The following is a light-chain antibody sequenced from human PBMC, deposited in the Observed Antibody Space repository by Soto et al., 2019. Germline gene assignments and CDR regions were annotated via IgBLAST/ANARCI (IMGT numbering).Light chain of an antibody. V-gene: IGLV2-14*03. CDR2: DVS. J-gene: IGLJ1*01. CDR1: SSDVGGYNY. CDR3: SSYTSSNTDV. Sequence: QSALTQPASVSGSPGQSITISCTGTSSDVGGYNYVSWYQHHPGKAPKLMIYDVSNRPSGVSNRFSGSKSGNTASLTISGLQAEDEAYYYCSSYTSSNTDVFGTGTKLTVL.